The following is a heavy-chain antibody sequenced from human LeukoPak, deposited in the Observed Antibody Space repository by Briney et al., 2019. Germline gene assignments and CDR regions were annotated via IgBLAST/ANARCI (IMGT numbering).Heavy chain of an antibody. D-gene: IGHD2-21*01. J-gene: IGHJ4*02. V-gene: IGHV3-48*03. CDR3: AGDMWRSYYFDY. CDR1: GFTFSSYE. CDR2: ISSSGSTI. Sequence: QPGGSLRLSCAASGFTFSSYEMNWVRQAPGKGLEWVSYISSSGSTIYYADPVKGRFTISRDNAKNSLYLQMNSLRAEDTAVYYCAGDMWRSYYFDYWGQGTLVTVSS.